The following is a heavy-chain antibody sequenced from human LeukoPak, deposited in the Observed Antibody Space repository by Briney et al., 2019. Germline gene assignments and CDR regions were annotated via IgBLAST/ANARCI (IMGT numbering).Heavy chain of an antibody. Sequence: PGGSLRLSCAASGFTFSSYGMHWVRQAPGKGLEWVAVISYDGSNKYYVDSVKGRFTISRDNSKNTLYLQMNSLRAGDTAVYYCAKVKDFWSGSNIYYFDYWGQGTLVTVSS. CDR2: ISYDGSNK. V-gene: IGHV3-30*18. CDR3: AKVKDFWSGSNIYYFDY. J-gene: IGHJ4*02. D-gene: IGHD3-3*01. CDR1: GFTFSSYG.